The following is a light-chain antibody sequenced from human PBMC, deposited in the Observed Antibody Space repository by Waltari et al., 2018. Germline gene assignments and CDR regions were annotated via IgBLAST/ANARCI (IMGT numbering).Light chain of an antibody. Sequence: EIVMTQSPATLSVSPGERATLSCRASQSVSRNLAWYQQKPGQALRLLIYGASTRATGIPARFSGSGSETEFTLIISSLQSEDIAIYYCQQYDNWPPATFGQGTKVDIK. CDR3: QQYDNWPPAT. CDR1: QSVSRN. J-gene: IGKJ1*01. V-gene: IGKV3-15*01. CDR2: GAS.